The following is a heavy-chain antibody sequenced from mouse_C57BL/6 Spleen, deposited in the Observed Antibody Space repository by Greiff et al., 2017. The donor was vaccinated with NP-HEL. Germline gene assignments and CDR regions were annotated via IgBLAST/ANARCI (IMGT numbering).Heavy chain of an antibody. CDR1: GFTFSDYY. V-gene: IGHV5-16*01. CDR3: AREGNYGSSKEYAMDY. D-gene: IGHD1-1*01. Sequence: EVKVVESEGGLVQPGSSMKLSCTASGFTFSDYYMAWVRQVPEKGLEWVANINYDGSSTYYLDSLKSRFIISRDNAKNILYLQMSSLKSEDTATYYCAREGNYGSSKEYAMDYWGQGTSVTVSS. CDR2: INYDGSST. J-gene: IGHJ4*01.